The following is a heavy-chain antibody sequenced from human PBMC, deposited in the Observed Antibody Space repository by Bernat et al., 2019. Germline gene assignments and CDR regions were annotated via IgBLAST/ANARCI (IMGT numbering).Heavy chain of an antibody. D-gene: IGHD6-13*01. V-gene: IGHV3-21*01. CDR2: ISSSSSYI. CDR1: GFTFSSYS. Sequence: EVQLVESGGGLVKPGGSLRLSCAASGFTFSSYSMNWVRQAPGKGLEWVSSISSSSSYIYFADSVKGRFTISRDNAKNSLYLQMNSLRAEDTAVYYCARDEAGSFDYWGQGTLVTVSS. CDR3: ARDEAGSFDY. J-gene: IGHJ4*02.